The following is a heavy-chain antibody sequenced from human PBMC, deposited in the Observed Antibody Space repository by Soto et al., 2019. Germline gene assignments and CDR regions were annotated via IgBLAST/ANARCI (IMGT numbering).Heavy chain of an antibody. CDR2: ILDSGST. Sequence: QVQLQESGPGLVKPSETMSLTCTVSGGSISGGVHSWSWISQPPGKGLEWIGHILDSGSTYYNLSITRRLTISVDTSKNQCSLMLSSVTAADTAVYYCAREIMPMTNDLYFALWSRGTLVTVAS. D-gene: IGHD2-8*01. J-gene: IGHJ2*01. V-gene: IGHV4-30-4*01. CDR1: GGSISGGVHS. CDR3: AREIMPMTNDLYFAL.